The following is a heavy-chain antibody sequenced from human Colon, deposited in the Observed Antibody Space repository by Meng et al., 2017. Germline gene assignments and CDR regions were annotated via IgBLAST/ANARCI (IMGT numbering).Heavy chain of an antibody. CDR1: GFIIANNW. CDR3: ARDAEKWELPIDF. CDR2: IKPDGSET. Sequence: GESLKISCTPSGFIIANNWMRWVRHVPGKGLECLANIKPDGSETYYVDSLRGRFTISRDNAKNSLYLQMNSLRAEDTAVYYCARDAEKWELPIDFWGQGTLVTVSS. J-gene: IGHJ4*02. V-gene: IGHV3-7*01. D-gene: IGHD1-26*01.